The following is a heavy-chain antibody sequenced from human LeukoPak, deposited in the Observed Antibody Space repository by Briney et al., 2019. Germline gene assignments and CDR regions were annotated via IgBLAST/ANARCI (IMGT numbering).Heavy chain of an antibody. Sequence: SETLSLTCAVYGGSFSGYYWSWIRQPPGKGLEWIGEINHSGSTNYNSSLKSRVTISVDTSKNQFSLKLSSVTAADTAVYYCAGGASSTSDKTIDYWGQGTLVTVSS. CDR3: AGGASSTSDKTIDY. CDR1: GGSFSGYY. D-gene: IGHD2-2*01. J-gene: IGHJ4*02. CDR2: INHSGST. V-gene: IGHV4-34*01.